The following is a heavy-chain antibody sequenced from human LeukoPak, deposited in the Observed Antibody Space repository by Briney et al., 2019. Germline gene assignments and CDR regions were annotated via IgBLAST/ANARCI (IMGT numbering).Heavy chain of an antibody. J-gene: IGHJ4*02. CDR3: VKNWWVEGFGELFDY. CDR1: GFTFSSYA. Sequence: GGSLRLSCSASGFTFSSYAMHWVRQAPGKGLEYVSAISSNGGSTYYADSVKGRFTISRDNSKNTLYLQMSSLRAEDTAVYYCVKNWWVEGFGELFDYWGQGTLVTVSS. V-gene: IGHV3-64D*06. CDR2: ISSNGGST. D-gene: IGHD3-10*01.